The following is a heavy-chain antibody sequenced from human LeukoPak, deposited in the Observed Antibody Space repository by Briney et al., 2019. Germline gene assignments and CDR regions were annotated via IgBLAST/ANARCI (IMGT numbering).Heavy chain of an antibody. CDR2: ISGRGGST. CDR3: AKHYSSSWYSPSDY. Sequence: GSLRLSCAASGFTFSSYAMSWVRQAPGKGLEWVSAISGRGGSTYYADFVKGRFTISRDNSKNTLYLQMNSLRAEDTAVYYCAKHYSSSWYSPSDYWGQGTLVTVSS. V-gene: IGHV3-23*01. CDR1: GFTFSSYA. D-gene: IGHD6-13*01. J-gene: IGHJ4*02.